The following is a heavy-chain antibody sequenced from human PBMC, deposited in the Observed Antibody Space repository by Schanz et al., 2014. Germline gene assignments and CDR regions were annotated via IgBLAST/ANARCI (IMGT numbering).Heavy chain of an antibody. CDR2: IYSGGST. Sequence: EVQLVQSGGGLVQPGGSLRLSCAASGFTFSRYWMQWVRQAPGKGLVWVSVIYSGGSTYYADSVKGRFTISRDNSKNTLYLQMNSLRAEDTAVYYCARGYSSSMDVWGQGTTVTVSS. D-gene: IGHD6-6*01. CDR1: GFTFSRYW. CDR3: ARGYSSSMDV. V-gene: IGHV3-66*01. J-gene: IGHJ6*02.